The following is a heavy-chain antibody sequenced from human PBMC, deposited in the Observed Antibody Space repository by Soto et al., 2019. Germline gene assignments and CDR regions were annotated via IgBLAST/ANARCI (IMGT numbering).Heavy chain of an antibody. CDR3: ARVCSGGSCYSSNDAFDI. Sequence: GGSLRLSXAASGFTFSSYGMHWVRQAPGKGLEWVAVIWYDGSNKYYADSVKGRFTISRDNSKNTLYLQMNSLRAEDTAVYYCARVCSGGSCYSSNDAFDIWGQGTMVTVSS. CDR1: GFTFSSYG. D-gene: IGHD2-15*01. V-gene: IGHV3-33*01. CDR2: IWYDGSNK. J-gene: IGHJ3*02.